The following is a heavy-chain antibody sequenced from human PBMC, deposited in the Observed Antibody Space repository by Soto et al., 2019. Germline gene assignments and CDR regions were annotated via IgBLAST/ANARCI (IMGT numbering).Heavy chain of an antibody. J-gene: IGHJ3*02. Sequence: GSLRLSCAASGFTFSSYDMSWVRQAPGKGLEWVSTILVGGSTHYEDSVKGRFTISKDTSQNTVYLQMNSLTAGDTAVYYCAKATATGGGAFEICGQGTMVTVSS. CDR3: AKATATGGGAFEI. CDR1: GFTFSSYD. CDR2: ILVGGST. D-gene: IGHD2-8*02. V-gene: IGHV3-23*01.